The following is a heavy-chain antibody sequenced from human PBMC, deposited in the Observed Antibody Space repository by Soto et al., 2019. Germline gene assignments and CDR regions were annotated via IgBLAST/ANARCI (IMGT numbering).Heavy chain of an antibody. V-gene: IGHV3-23*01. CDR3: XXXXXXXYYFDY. CDR2: ISVGGSA. J-gene: IGHJ4*02. CDR1: GFTFSNYA. Sequence: EVQLLESGGGLIQPGGSLRLSCAVSGFTFSNYAMSWVRQAPGKGLEWVSTISVGGSAFYADSVKGRFTISXDNSKNTXXXXXXXXXXXXXXXXXXXXXXXXXYYFDYWGQGTLVTVS.